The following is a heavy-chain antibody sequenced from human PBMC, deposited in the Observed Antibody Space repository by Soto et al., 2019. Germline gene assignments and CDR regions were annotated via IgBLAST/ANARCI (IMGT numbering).Heavy chain of an antibody. V-gene: IGHV4-34*01. J-gene: IGHJ3*02. D-gene: IGHD2-15*01. CDR1: GGSFSGYY. CDR2: INYSGST. CDR3: AILLPGYCSGGSCLGAFDI. Sequence: SETLSLTCAVYGGSFSGYYWSWIRQPPGKGLEWIGEINYSGSTNYNPSLKSRVTISVDTSKNQFSLKLSSVTAADTAVYYCAILLPGYCSGGSCLGAFDIWGQGTMVTVSS.